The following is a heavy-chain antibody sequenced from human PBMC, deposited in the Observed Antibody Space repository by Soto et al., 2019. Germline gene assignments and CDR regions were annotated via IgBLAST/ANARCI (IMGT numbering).Heavy chain of an antibody. V-gene: IGHV3-23*01. J-gene: IGHJ4*02. CDR1: GFTFSTYA. CDR2: ISGNGGAT. D-gene: IGHD3-3*01. CDR3: AKRPFDIWSVFPYYVAY. Sequence: EVQLLESGGSLVHPGGSLRLSCAASGFTFSTYAMNWVRQTPGKGLEWVSSISGNGGATYYADSVRGRFTISRDNSKNTLILQMSSLRAEDTAIYSCAKRPFDIWSVFPYYVAYLGQGTLLTDSS.